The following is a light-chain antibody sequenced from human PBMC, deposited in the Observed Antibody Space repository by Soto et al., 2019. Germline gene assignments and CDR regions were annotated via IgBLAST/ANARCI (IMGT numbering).Light chain of an antibody. V-gene: IGKV1-5*03. CDR2: SAS. CDR1: QNIRSW. Sequence: DIQMTQSPSTLSASVGDRVTITCRASQNIRSWLAWYQQKPGKAPELLIYSASGLESGVPSRFRGSGSGTEFPLTISSLHPDDFATYYCQEYNGNSGLTFGGGTKVQIK. J-gene: IGKJ4*01. CDR3: QEYNGNSGLT.